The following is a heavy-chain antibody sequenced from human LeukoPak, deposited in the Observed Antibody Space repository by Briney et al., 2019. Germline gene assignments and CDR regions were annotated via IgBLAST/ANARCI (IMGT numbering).Heavy chain of an antibody. CDR1: FSTFNKAW. J-gene: IGHJ4*02. Sequence: GGSLRLSCAASFSTFNKAWMNWVRQAPGKGLEWVGRIKSRADGGTTDYATPVKDRFTISRDNSENTAFLQMNSLKTEDTAIYYCSTHPTSGFWGQGTLVTVSS. V-gene: IGHV3-15*07. CDR3: STHPTSGF. D-gene: IGHD2-15*01. CDR2: IKSRADGGTT.